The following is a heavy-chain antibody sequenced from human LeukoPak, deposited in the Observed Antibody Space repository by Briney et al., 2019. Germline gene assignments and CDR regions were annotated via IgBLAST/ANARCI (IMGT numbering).Heavy chain of an antibody. D-gene: IGHD6-13*01. J-gene: IGHJ6*02. CDR1: GGSISISSYY. Sequence: NPSETLSLTCTVSGGSISISSYYWGWIRQPPGKGLEWIGSIYYSGSTYYNPSLKSRVTISVDTSKNQFSLKLSSVTAADTAVYYCARAGGAAAGLDVWGQGTTVTVSS. V-gene: IGHV4-39*07. CDR2: IYYSGST. CDR3: ARAGGAAAGLDV.